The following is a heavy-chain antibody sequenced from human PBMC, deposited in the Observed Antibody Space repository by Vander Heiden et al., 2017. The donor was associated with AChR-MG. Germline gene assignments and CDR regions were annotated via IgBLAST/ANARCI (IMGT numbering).Heavy chain of an antibody. V-gene: IGHV1-69*01. D-gene: IGHD2-2*02. Sequence: QVQLVQSGAEVKKPGSSVKVSCKASGGTFSSYAIGWVRQAPGQGLEWMGGIIPIFGTANYAQKFQGRVTITADESTSTAYMELSSLRSEDTAVYYCGAAAIGYYYYGMDVWGQGTTVTVSS. CDR1: GGTFSSYA. J-gene: IGHJ6*02. CDR3: GAAAIGYYYYGMDV. CDR2: IIPIFGTA.